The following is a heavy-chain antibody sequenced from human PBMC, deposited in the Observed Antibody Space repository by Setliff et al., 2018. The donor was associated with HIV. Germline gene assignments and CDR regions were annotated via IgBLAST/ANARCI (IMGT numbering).Heavy chain of an antibody. CDR1: GFRFTAHK. CDR2: TDANGGVT. D-gene: IGHD2-2*01. CDR3: ARESIASSFVFYSHYMDF. J-gene: IGHJ6*03. Sequence: ASVKVSCKASGFRFTAHKFHWVRQAPGQGLEWMGWTDANGGVTRYAQKFQGRITMTGDPSTATAFMDLNRLTSDDTAVYFCARESIASSFVFYSHYMDFWGSGTRVTSP. V-gene: IGHV1-2*02.